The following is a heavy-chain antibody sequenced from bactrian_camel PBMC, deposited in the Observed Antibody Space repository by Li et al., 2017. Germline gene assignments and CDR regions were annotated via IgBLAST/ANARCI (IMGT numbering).Heavy chain of an antibody. CDR2: VLPGGSA. CDR3: AEAPYRDGFSTKC. D-gene: IGHD4*01. J-gene: IGHJ4*01. CDR1: GYQYSGYC. Sequence: HVQLVESGGDSVQAGGSLRLSCGASGYQYSGYCLAWFRQAAGKQRQWVSHVLPGGSATFPDPVKGRFTISHDKSKNTAYLQMNDLKPEDTAMYYCAEAPYRDGFSTKCRGQGTQVTVS. V-gene: IGHV3S53*01.